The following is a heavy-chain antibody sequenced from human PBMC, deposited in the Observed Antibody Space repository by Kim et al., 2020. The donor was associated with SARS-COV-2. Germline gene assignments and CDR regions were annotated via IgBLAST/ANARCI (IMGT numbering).Heavy chain of an antibody. CDR3: ASSNPLYWYFDL. CDR2: IYYSGST. D-gene: IGHD4-4*01. Sequence: SETLSLTCTVSGGSISSSSYYWGWIRQPPGKGLEWIGSIYYSGSTYYNPSLKSRVTISVDTSKNQFSLKLSSVTAADTAVYYCASSNPLYWYFDLWGRGTLVTVSS. V-gene: IGHV4-39*07. CDR1: GGSISSSSYY. J-gene: IGHJ2*01.